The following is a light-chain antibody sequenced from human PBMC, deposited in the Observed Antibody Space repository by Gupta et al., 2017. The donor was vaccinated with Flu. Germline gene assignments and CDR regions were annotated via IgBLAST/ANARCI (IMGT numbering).Light chain of an antibody. CDR1: QSVGDN. CDR3: QQDDDWPPWT. V-gene: IGKV3-15*01. J-gene: IGKJ1*01. CDR2: GAS. Sequence: VMTQSPATLSVSPGQSATLSCRASQSVGDNVAWYQQKRGQAPRLLIYGASTRDTGIPARFSGSGSGKELTLTISSRQSDDFAIYYCQQDDDWPPWTFGQGT.